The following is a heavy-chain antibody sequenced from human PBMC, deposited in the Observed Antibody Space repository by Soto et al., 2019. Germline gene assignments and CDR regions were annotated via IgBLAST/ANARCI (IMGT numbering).Heavy chain of an antibody. V-gene: IGHV4-30-4*01. J-gene: IGHJ4*02. CDR3: ARVKATLYRHDYFDY. CDR1: GDSISSADYF. CDR2: IFHSGTT. D-gene: IGHD5-12*01. Sequence: SETLSLTCSVSGDSISSADYFWTWIRQSPGKGLEWMGYIFHSGTTYYNPSLKGRLLISIENSKNQFSLRLTSVTAADSAVYFCARVKATLYRHDYFDYWGQGTPVTVSS.